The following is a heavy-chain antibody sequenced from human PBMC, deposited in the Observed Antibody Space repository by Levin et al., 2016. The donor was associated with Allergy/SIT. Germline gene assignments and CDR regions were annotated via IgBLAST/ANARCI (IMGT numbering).Heavy chain of an antibody. CDR2: IYYSGST. V-gene: IGHV4-39*01. CDR3: ARHAAVAGPYYYMDV. CDR1: GGSISSSSYY. Sequence: SETLSLTCTVSGGSISSSSYYWGWIRQPPGKGLEWIGSIYYSGSTYYNPSLRSRVTISVDTSKNQFSLKLSSVTAADAAVYYCARHAAVAGPYYYMDVWGKGTTVTVSS. J-gene: IGHJ6*03. D-gene: IGHD6-25*01.